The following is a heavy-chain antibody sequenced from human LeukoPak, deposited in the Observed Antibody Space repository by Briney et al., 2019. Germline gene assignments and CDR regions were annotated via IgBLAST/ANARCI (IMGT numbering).Heavy chain of an antibody. CDR3: ASSRYDSSGYYGIIGY. J-gene: IGHJ4*02. Sequence: PGGSLRLSCAASGFTFSSYSMNWVRQAPGKGLEWVSSISRSSNYKYYADSVKGRFTISRDNAKNPLYLQMNSLRAEDTALYYCASSRYDSSGYYGIIGYWGQGTLVTVSS. D-gene: IGHD3-22*01. CDR1: GFTFSSYS. CDR2: ISRSSNYK. V-gene: IGHV3-21*01.